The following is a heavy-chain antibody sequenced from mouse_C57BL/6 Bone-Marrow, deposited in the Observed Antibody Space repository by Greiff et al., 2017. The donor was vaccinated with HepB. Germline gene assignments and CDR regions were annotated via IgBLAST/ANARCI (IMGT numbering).Heavy chain of an antibody. J-gene: IGHJ2*01. CDR3: ARHRTGAFDY. Sequence: EVQGVESGGDLVKPGGSLKLSCAASGFTFSSYGMSWVRQTPDKRLEWVATISSGGSYTYYPDSVKGRFTISRDNAKNTLYLQRSSLKSEDTAMYYGARHRTGAFDYWGQGTTLTVSS. D-gene: IGHD4-1*01. V-gene: IGHV5-6*01. CDR1: GFTFSSYG. CDR2: ISSGGSYT.